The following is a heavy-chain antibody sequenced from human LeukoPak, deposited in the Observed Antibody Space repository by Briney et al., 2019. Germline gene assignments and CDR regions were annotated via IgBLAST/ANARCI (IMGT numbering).Heavy chain of an antibody. CDR3: ARSDLGTITARPFNY. V-gene: IGHV1-18*01. CDR2: ISGYQGST. J-gene: IGHJ4*02. CDR1: GYTFTNYG. Sequence: ASVKVSCKASGYTFTNYGITWVRQAPGQGLEWMGWISGYQGSTKYAQNFQGRVTMTIDTSTSTAYMGLRSLRSDDTAIYFCARSDLGTITARPFNYWGQGTLVAVSS. D-gene: IGHD5-24*01.